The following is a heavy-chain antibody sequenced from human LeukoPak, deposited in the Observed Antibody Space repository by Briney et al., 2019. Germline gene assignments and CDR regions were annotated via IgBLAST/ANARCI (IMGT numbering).Heavy chain of an antibody. V-gene: IGHV1-18*01. CDR2: ISAYNGNT. J-gene: IGHJ4*02. CDR3: ARESITIFGVVIYYFDY. Sequence: ASVKVSCKASGYTFTSYGISWVRQAPGQGLEWMRWISAYNGNTNYAQKLQGRVTMTTDTSTSTAYMELRSLRSDDTAVYYCARESITIFGVVIYYFDYWGQGTLVTVSS. CDR1: GYTFTSYG. D-gene: IGHD3-3*01.